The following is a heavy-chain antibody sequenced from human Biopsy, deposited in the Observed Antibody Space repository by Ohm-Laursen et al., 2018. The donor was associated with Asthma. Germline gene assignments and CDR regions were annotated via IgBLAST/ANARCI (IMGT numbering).Heavy chain of an antibody. CDR1: YGSITSGGYY. Sequence: SETLSLTCIVSYGSITSGGYYWTWIRQHPGKGLEWIGFIYYSGSTYYNPSLKSRVSISIDTSKNQFSLKLSSVTAADTAVYYCARFRSDQTGYGDYYYYGMDVWGQGTTVTVSS. D-gene: IGHD4-17*01. V-gene: IGHV4-31*03. CDR3: ARFRSDQTGYGDYYYYGMDV. CDR2: IYYSGST. J-gene: IGHJ6*02.